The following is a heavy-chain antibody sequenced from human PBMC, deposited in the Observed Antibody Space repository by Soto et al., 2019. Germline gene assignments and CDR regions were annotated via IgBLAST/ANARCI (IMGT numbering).Heavy chain of an antibody. Sequence: GASVKVSCKASGYTFTSYGISWVRQAPGQGLEWMGWISAYNGNTNYAQKLQGRVTMTTDTSTSTAYMELRSLRSDDTAVYYCARALYYYDSSGYLDYWGQGTLVTVSS. D-gene: IGHD3-22*01. CDR2: ISAYNGNT. J-gene: IGHJ4*02. V-gene: IGHV1-18*01. CDR3: ARALYYYDSSGYLDY. CDR1: GYTFTSYG.